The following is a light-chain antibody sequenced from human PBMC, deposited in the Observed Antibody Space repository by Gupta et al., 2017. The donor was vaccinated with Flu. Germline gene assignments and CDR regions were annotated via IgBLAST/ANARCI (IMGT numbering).Light chain of an antibody. J-gene: IGKJ3*01. CDR2: DAS. V-gene: IGKV3-11*01. CDR3: QQRSNWPFFT. Sequence: EIVLTQSPATLSLSPGERATLSCRASQSVSSYLAWYQQKPGQAPRLLIYDASNRDTGIPARFSGSGFGKDFTLTISSREPEDFAVYYCQQRSNWPFFTFGHGTKVDIK. CDR1: QSVSSY.